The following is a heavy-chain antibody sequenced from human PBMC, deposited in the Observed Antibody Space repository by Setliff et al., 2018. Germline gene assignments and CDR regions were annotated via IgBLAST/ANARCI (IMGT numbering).Heavy chain of an antibody. V-gene: IGHV3-33*01. J-gene: IGHJ4*02. CDR1: GFTFNTHA. CDR2: IWADPNSNTK. D-gene: IGHD2-21*01. CDR3: TRAFYCGRKCYRGFDY. Sequence: GGSLRLSCAASGFTFNTHAMHWVRQAPGKGLEWVAMIWADPNSNTKYYADSVKGRFSVSRDNSRNTVFLQMTGLRAEDTALYYCTRAFYCGRKCYRGFDYWGQGTLVTVSS.